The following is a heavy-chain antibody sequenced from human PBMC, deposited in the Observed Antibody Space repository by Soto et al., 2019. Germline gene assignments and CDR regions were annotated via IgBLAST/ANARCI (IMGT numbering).Heavy chain of an antibody. Sequence: QVQLQESGPGLVKPSQTLSLTCTVSGGSISSGDYYWSWIRQPPGKGLEWIGYIYYSGSTYYNPSLKSRVTISVDTSKNQFSLKLSSVTAADTAVYYCARDGAMVRGVISDYYYGMDVWGRGTTVTVSS. CDR3: ARDGAMVRGVISDYYYGMDV. V-gene: IGHV4-30-4*01. D-gene: IGHD3-10*01. CDR1: GGSISSGDYY. CDR2: IYYSGST. J-gene: IGHJ6*02.